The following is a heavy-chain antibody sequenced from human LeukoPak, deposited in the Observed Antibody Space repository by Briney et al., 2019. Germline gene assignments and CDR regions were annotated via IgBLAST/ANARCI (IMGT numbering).Heavy chain of an antibody. D-gene: IGHD1-1*01. CDR1: GGSISSYY. J-gene: IGHJ4*02. CDR2: IYTSGST. CDR3: ARDGSVPGDYFDY. Sequence: PSEPLSLTCTVSGGSISSYYWSWIRQPAGKGLEWIGRIYTSGSTNYNPSLKSRVTISVDKSKNQFSLKLSSVTAADTAVYYCARDGSVPGDYFDYWGQGTMVTVSS. V-gene: IGHV4-4*07.